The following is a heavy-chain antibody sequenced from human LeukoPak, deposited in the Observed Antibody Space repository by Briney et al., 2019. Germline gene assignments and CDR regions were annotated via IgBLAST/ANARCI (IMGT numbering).Heavy chain of an antibody. V-gene: IGHV3-66*01. CDR2: IYSGGST. CDR1: GLTGSSNF. CDR3: ASSGSASRGAMDV. D-gene: IGHD1-1*01. Sequence: GGSLRLSCAASGLTGSSNFMTWVRQAPGKGLEWVSAIYSGGSTFYADSARGRFNISRDNSRKTMFLQMSSLRVEDAGVYYCASSGSASRGAMDVWGQGTTVTVSS. J-gene: IGHJ6*02.